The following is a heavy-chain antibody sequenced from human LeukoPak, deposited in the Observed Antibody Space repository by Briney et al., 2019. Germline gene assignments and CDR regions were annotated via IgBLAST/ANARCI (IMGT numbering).Heavy chain of an antibody. V-gene: IGHV5-51*01. J-gene: IGHJ4*02. CDR2: IYPGDSDT. CDR3: ARVSYYYDSSGYHHFDY. D-gene: IGHD3-22*01. Sequence: GGSLKISCKGSGYSFTSYWIGWVRQMPGKGLGGMGMIYPGDSDTRYSPSFQGQVTISPHKSISTAYLQWSSLKASDTAMYYCARVSYYYDSSGYHHFDYWGQGTLVTVSS. CDR1: GYSFTSYW.